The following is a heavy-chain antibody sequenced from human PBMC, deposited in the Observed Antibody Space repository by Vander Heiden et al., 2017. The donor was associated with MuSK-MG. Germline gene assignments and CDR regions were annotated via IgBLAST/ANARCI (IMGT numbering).Heavy chain of an antibody. V-gene: IGHV4-34*01. J-gene: IGHJ1*01. Sequence: QLQLQQWGAGLLKPSAPLSPTCAVYGGSFSGYYWSWIRQPPGKGLEWMGEINHSGRTNYNPALKSRVTISVDTSKSQFSLKLSSLTAADTAVYYCARGVNGVWFAGYDWDQGTLVTVCS. D-gene: IGHD3-10*01. CDR2: INHSGRT. CDR1: GGSFSGYY. CDR3: ARGVNGVWFAGYD.